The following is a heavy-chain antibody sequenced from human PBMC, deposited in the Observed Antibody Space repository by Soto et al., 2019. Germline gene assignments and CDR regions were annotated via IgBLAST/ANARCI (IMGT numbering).Heavy chain of an antibody. Sequence: QVQLVQSGAEVKKPGSSVKVSCKVAGGTFSNYALISWVRQAPGQGLEWMGGIIPIDATVNYAQKFQGRIAITADESTTTAYMDLGSLKSEDTAVYYCARDLLGFGYTYGDVWGQGTTVTVSS. CDR2: IIPIDATV. V-gene: IGHV1-69*12. CDR1: GGTFSNYA. D-gene: IGHD6-25*01. CDR3: ARDLLGFGYTYGDV. J-gene: IGHJ6*01.